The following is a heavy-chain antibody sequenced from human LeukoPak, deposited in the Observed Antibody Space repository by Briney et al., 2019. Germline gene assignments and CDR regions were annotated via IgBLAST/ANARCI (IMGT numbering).Heavy chain of an antibody. Sequence: ASVKVSCKASGYTFNTYNINWVRQAPGQGLEWMGWISTYNGNTNYVQKLQGRVTMTTETSTSTAYMELRSLRSDDTAVYYCARVAAADYFDYWGQGTLVTVSS. CDR3: ARVAAADYFDY. V-gene: IGHV1-18*01. D-gene: IGHD6-13*01. J-gene: IGHJ4*02. CDR2: ISTYNGNT. CDR1: GYTFNTYN.